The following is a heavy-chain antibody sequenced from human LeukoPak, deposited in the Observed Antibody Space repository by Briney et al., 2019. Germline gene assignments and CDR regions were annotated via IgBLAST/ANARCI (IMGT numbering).Heavy chain of an antibody. J-gene: IGHJ4*02. CDR3: AREIFWSGYFSNLHFDY. CDR2: ISWNSGSI. D-gene: IGHD3-3*01. V-gene: IGHV3-9*01. Sequence: PGRSLRLSCAASGFTFDDYAMHWVRQAPGKGLEWVSGISWNSGSIGYADSVKGRFTISRDNAKNSLYLQMNSLRGEDTAVYYCAREIFWSGYFSNLHFDYWGQGTLVTVSS. CDR1: GFTFDDYA.